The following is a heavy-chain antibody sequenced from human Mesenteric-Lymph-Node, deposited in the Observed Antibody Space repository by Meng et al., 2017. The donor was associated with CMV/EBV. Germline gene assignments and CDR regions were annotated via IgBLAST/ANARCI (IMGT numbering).Heavy chain of an antibody. CDR1: GGTFSSYA. D-gene: IGHD1-26*01. CDR3: ARGPYTGSYEHLND. CDR2: IIPFLGRA. J-gene: IGHJ4*02. Sequence: SVKVSCKASGGTFSSYAISWVRQAPGQGLEWMGGIIPFLGRADYTEKFQGRLTITGDNPTSAVYMELRGLISEDSAVYYCARGPYTGSYEHLNDWGQGTLVTVSS. V-gene: IGHV1-69*10.